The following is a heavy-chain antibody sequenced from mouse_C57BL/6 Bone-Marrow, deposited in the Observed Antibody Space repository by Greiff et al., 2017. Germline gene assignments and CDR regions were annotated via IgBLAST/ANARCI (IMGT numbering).Heavy chain of an antibody. V-gene: IGHV1-39*01. Sequence: EVHLVESGPELVKPGASVKISCKASGYSFTDYNMNWVKQSNGKSLEWIGVINPNYGTTSYNQKFKGKATLTVDQSSSTAYMQLNSLTSEDSAVYYCARSTTVVATGDYWGQGTTLTVSS. J-gene: IGHJ2*01. CDR1: GYSFTDYN. D-gene: IGHD1-1*01. CDR3: ARSTTVVATGDY. CDR2: INPNYGTT.